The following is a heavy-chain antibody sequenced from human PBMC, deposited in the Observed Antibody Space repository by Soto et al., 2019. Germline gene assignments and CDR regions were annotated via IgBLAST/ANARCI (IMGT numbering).Heavy chain of an antibody. Sequence: EVQLVESGGGLVQPGGSLRLSCAASAFTFSDYAMNWVRQAPGTGLEWVAYISESSSTLYYADSVKGRFTISRDNAKNSLYLQMNSLRDEDTAVYYCARASGYYDTSGHYGAFYYYGMDVWGQGTTVTVSS. V-gene: IGHV3-48*02. CDR1: AFTFSDYA. J-gene: IGHJ6*02. CDR2: ISESSSTL. D-gene: IGHD3-22*01. CDR3: ARASGYYDTSGHYGAFYYYGMDV.